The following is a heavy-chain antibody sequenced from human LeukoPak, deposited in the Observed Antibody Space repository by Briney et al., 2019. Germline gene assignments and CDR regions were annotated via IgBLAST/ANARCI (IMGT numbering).Heavy chain of an antibody. Sequence: GGSLRLSCAASGFTFSSYWMSWIRQAPGRGVEWVANINQLGNEKNYVDSVNGRFTISRNNVDDSLYLEMNSLRVEDTAVYYCGRDRVVPAATFYWGQGVLVTVSS. CDR3: GRDRVVPAATFY. CDR1: GFTFSSYW. J-gene: IGHJ4*02. CDR2: INQLGNEK. V-gene: IGHV3-7*01. D-gene: IGHD2-2*01.